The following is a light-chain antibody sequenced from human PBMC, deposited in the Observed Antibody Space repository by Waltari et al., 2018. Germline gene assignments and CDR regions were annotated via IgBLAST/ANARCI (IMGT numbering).Light chain of an antibody. CDR3: QQSYSTLWT. CDR2: EVS. Sequence: DIVMTQTPLSLSVTPGQPASISCKSSQSLLHSDGKTYLYWYLQKPSQSPQLLIYEVSSRFCGVPDRFSGSGSGTDFTLTISSLQPEDFATYYCQQSYSTLWTFGQGTKVEIK. V-gene: IGKV2-29*01. J-gene: IGKJ1*01. CDR1: QSLLHSDGKTY.